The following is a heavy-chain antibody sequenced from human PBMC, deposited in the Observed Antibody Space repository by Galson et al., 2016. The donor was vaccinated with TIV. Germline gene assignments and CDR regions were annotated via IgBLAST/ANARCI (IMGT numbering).Heavy chain of an antibody. Sequence: SVKVSCKASGYTFSNFAITWVRQAPGQGLEWMGYMSAYSGASNYAQEFQGRVTITTDTSMSTAYMELRNLRFDDPAVYYCARYSSTSSRRFDYWGQGTLVTVSA. CDR3: ARYSSTSSRRFDY. J-gene: IGHJ4*02. V-gene: IGHV1-18*01. D-gene: IGHD6-6*01. CDR1: GYTFSNFA. CDR2: MSAYSGAS.